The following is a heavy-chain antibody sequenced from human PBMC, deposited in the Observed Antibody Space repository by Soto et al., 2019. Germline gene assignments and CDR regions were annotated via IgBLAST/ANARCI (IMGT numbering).Heavy chain of an antibody. CDR2: ISSSSSTI. V-gene: IGHV3-48*01. CDR1: GFTVRGYS. D-gene: IGHD5-18*01. Sequence: AGPLRLSFQATGFTVRGYSMKCVCQDPGKGLVWVSYISSSSSTIYYAGSVKGRFTLSRDNAKNSLYLQMNSLRAEDTAVYYCARDYSSYGPLDYWVLGTLVTVYS. CDR3: ARDYSSYGPLDY. J-gene: IGHJ4*02.